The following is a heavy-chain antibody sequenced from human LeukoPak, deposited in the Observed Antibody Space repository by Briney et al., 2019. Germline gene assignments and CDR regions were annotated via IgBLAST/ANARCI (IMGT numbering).Heavy chain of an antibody. D-gene: IGHD5-18*01. CDR3: AREKAMVCVD. CDR1: GYTFTGYY. J-gene: IGHJ4*02. CDR2: INPNSGGK. V-gene: IGHV1-2*04. Sequence: GASVTVSCKASGYTFTGYYMHWVRQAPGQGLEWMGWINPNSGGKNYAQKFQGWVTMTRDTSISTAYMELSRLRSDDTAVYYCAREKAMVCVDWGQGTLVTVSS.